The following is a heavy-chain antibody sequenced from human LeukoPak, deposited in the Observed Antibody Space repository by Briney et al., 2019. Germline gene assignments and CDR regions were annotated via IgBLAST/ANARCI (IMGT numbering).Heavy chain of an antibody. CDR1: GFIFSNYG. V-gene: IGHV3-23*01. Sequence: GGTLRLSCAASGFIFSNYGMNWVRQAPGKGLEWVSSISDSGGYTFYADSVKGRFTISRDKSKNTVYLQMNSLRAEDTAVYYCAKGKYYYGSGSPCDYWGQGTLVTVSS. CDR2: ISDSGGYT. CDR3: AKGKYYYGSGSPCDY. D-gene: IGHD3-10*01. J-gene: IGHJ4*02.